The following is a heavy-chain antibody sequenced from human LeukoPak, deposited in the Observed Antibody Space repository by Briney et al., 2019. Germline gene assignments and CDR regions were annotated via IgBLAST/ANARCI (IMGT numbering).Heavy chain of an antibody. CDR2: ISAYNGNT. D-gene: IGHD2-15*01. V-gene: IGHV1-18*01. Sequence: ASVKVSCKASGYTFTSYGISWVRQAPGQGLEWMGWISAYNGNTNYAQKFQGRVTITTDGSTSTAYMELSSLRSEDTAVYYCARGSSGLLLFDYWGQGTLVTVSS. CDR3: ARGSSGLLLFDY. CDR1: GYTFTSYG. J-gene: IGHJ4*02.